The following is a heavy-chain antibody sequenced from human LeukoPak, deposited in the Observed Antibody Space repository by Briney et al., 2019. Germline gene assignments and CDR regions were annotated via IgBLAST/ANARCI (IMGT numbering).Heavy chain of an antibody. D-gene: IGHD3-3*01. J-gene: IGHJ4*02. Sequence: PSESLSLTCTVSGGSISSYYWSWIRQPPGKGLEWIGYIYYSGSTNYNPSLKSRVTISVDTSKNQFSLKLTSVTAADTAVYYCARGVPEYYDFWSGYFYYFDYWGQGTLVTVSS. CDR1: GGSISSYY. CDR3: ARGVPEYYDFWSGYFYYFDY. CDR2: IYYSGST. V-gene: IGHV4-59*01.